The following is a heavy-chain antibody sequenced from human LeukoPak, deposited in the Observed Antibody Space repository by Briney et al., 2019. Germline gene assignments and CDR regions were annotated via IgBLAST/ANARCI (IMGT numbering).Heavy chain of an antibody. CDR1: GGTFSSYA. J-gene: IGHJ4*02. CDR3: ARGLYGGNNHVEY. Sequence: GASVKVSCKASGGTFSSYAISWVRQAPGQGLEWMGWMNPNSGNTGYAQKFQGRVTMTRNTSISTAYMELSSLRSEDTTVYYCARGLYGGNNHVEYWGQGTLVTVSS. V-gene: IGHV1-8*02. D-gene: IGHD4-23*01. CDR2: MNPNSGNT.